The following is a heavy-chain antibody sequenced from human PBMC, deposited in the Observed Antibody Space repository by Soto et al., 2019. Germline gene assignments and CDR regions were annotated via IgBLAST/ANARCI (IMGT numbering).Heavy chain of an antibody. D-gene: IGHD3-10*01. CDR2: IYHSGST. Sequence: QVQLQESGPGLVKPSGTLSLTCAVSSGSISSSNWWSWVRQPPGKGLEWIGGIYHSGSTNYNTSLKSRVNISVDKSKNQGSLKLSSVTDADTAVYYWASRPGLLWFGELGGGAFDIWGQGTMVTVSS. CDR1: SGSISSSNW. CDR3: ASRPGLLWFGELGGGAFDI. J-gene: IGHJ3*02. V-gene: IGHV4-4*02.